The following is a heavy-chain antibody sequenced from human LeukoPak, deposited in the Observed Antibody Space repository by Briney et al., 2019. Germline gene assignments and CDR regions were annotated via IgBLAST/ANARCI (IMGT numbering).Heavy chain of an antibody. CDR1: GYSNSSGYY. D-gene: IGHD3-10*01. J-gene: IGHJ5*02. V-gene: IGHV4-38-2*02. Sequence: SETLSLTCAVSGYSNSSGYYWGWIRQPPGKGLEWIGSIYHSGSTYYNPSLKSRVTISVDTSKNQFSLKLSSVTAADTAVYYCARENYGSGSYTWGQGTLVTVSS. CDR3: ARENYGSGSYT. CDR2: IYHSGST.